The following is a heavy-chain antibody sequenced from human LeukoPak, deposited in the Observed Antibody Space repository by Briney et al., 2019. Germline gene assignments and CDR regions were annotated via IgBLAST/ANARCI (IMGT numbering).Heavy chain of an antibody. D-gene: IGHD3-3*01. CDR3: VVYDFWSGYPDY. CDR2: IYYTGST. J-gene: IGHJ4*02. V-gene: IGHV4-59*01. CDR1: GGSISSYY. Sequence: SETLSLTCTVSGGSISSYYWTWIRQPPGKGLEWIGYIYYTGSTNHNPSLKSRVTISVDTSKNQFSLKLSSVTAADTAVYYCVVYDFWSGYPDYWGQGIRVTVSS.